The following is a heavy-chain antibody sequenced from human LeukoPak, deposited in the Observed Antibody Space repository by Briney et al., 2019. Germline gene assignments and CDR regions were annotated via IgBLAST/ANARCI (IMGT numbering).Heavy chain of an antibody. CDR1: GGSISGYY. CDR3: ARVDRSAYCSSTSCYEFDP. Sequence: SETLSLTCTVSGGSISGYYWSWIRQPPGKGLEWIGYISYSGSTNYNPSLKSRVTISVDTSKNQFSLKLSSVTAADTAVYYCARVDRSAYCSSTSCYEFDPWGQGTLVTVSS. V-gene: IGHV4-59*01. J-gene: IGHJ5*02. CDR2: ISYSGST. D-gene: IGHD2-2*01.